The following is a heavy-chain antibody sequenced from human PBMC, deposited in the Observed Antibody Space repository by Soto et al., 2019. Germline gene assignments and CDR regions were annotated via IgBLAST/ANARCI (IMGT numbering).Heavy chain of an antibody. CDR3: ARDPLYYDILTGSHDAFDI. J-gene: IGHJ3*02. V-gene: IGHV6-1*01. CDR2: TYYRSKWYN. D-gene: IGHD3-9*01. Sequence: PSQTLSLTCAISGDSVSSNSAAWNWIRQSPSRGLEWLGRTYYRSKWYNDYAVSVKSRITINPDTSKNQFSLQLNSVTPEDTAVYYCARDPLYYDILTGSHDAFDIWGQGTMVTVSS. CDR1: GDSVSSNSAA.